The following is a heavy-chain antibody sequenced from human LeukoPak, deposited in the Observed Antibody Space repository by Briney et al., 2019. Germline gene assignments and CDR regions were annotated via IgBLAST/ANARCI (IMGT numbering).Heavy chain of an antibody. CDR3: AIGLGYFQH. D-gene: IGHD3-10*01. Sequence: GGSLRLSCAASGFTFSSHAMHWVRQAPGKGLEWVAFVSYDGSINSYADFVKGRFTISRDNSKNTLYLQMNSLRAEDTAVYYCAIGLGYFQHWGQGTLVTVSS. J-gene: IGHJ1*01. CDR2: VSYDGSIN. V-gene: IGHV3-30-3*01. CDR1: GFTFSSHA.